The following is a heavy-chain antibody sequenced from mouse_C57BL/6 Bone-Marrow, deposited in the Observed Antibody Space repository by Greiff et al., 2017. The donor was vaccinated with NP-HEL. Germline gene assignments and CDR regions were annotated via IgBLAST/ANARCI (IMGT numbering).Heavy chain of an antibody. CDR1: GYTFTSYW. J-gene: IGHJ1*03. V-gene: IGHV1-64*01. CDR2: IHPNSGST. CDR3: AREGILLWSRWYFDV. Sequence: QVQLQQPGAELVKPGASVKLSCKASGYTFTSYWMHWVKQRPGQGLEWIGMIHPNSGSTNYNEKFKSKATLTVDKSSSTAYMQLSSLTSEDSAVYYCAREGILLWSRWYFDVWGTGTTVTVSS. D-gene: IGHD2-1*01.